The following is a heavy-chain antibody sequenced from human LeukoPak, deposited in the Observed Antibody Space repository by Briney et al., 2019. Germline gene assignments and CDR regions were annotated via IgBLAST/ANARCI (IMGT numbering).Heavy chain of an antibody. CDR3: ARGVNYDSSGYHDY. D-gene: IGHD3-22*01. Sequence: SETLSLTCTVSGGSISSHYWSWIRQPPGKGLEWIGYIYTSGSTNYNPSLKSRVTISVDTSKNQFSLKLSSVTAADTAVYYCARGVNYDSSGYHDYWGQGTLVTVSS. V-gene: IGHV4-4*09. CDR2: IYTSGST. CDR1: GGSISSHY. J-gene: IGHJ4*02.